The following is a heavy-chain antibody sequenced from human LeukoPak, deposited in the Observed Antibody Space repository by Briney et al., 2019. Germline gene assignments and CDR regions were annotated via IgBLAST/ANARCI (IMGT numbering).Heavy chain of an antibody. D-gene: IGHD3-16*02. CDR3: ATRGDLSWFGALRH. Sequence: GGSLRLSCVVSGFSFSNYWMDWVRQAPGKGLEWAAFIKQAYADSVKGRFTISRDNAKKSLYLQMNSLRVEDTAVYYCATRGDLSWFGALRHWSQGTLVTVSS. V-gene: IGHV3-7*01. J-gene: IGHJ4*02. CDR2: IKQA. CDR1: GFSFSNYW.